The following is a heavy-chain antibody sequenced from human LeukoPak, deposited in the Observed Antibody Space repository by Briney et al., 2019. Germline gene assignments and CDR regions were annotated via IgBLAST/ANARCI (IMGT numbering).Heavy chain of an antibody. D-gene: IGHD3-10*01. Sequence: GGSLRLSCAASGFTFDDYGMSWVRQAPGKGLEWVSGINWNGVSTGYADSVKGRFTISRDNAKNSLYLQMNSLRAEDTALYYCAKERGSGSYQPTAFDYWGQGTLVTVSS. J-gene: IGHJ4*02. CDR3: AKERGSGSYQPTAFDY. CDR2: INWNGVST. CDR1: GFTFDDYG. V-gene: IGHV3-20*04.